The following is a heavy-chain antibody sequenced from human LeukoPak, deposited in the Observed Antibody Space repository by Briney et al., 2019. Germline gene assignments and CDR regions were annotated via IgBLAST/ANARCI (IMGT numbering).Heavy chain of an antibody. CDR3: AKILWPYGSGYDAFDI. V-gene: IGHV3-30*02. Sequence: GGSLRLSCATSGFIFRNYGVHWVRQAPGKGLEWVAFIRYDGKTEYYTDSVKGRFTISRDNSQNTLYLQMNSLRTEDTAVYYCAKILWPYGSGYDAFDIWGQGTMVTVSS. J-gene: IGHJ3*02. CDR1: GFIFRNYG. CDR2: IRYDGKTE. D-gene: IGHD3-10*01.